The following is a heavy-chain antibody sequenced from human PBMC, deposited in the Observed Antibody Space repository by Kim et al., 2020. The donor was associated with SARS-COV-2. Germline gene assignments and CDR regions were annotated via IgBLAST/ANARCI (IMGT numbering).Heavy chain of an antibody. CDR1: GYTFTSYA. CDR2: INAGNGNT. CDR3: ARGPQITMIVVVITQPFDP. Sequence: ASVKVSCKASGYTFTSYAMHWVRQAPGQRLEWMGWINAGNGNTKYSQKFQGRVTITRDTSTSTAYMELSSLRSEDTAVYYCARGPQITMIVVVITQPFDPWGQGDLVTDSS. V-gene: IGHV1-3*01. D-gene: IGHD3-22*01. J-gene: IGHJ5*02.